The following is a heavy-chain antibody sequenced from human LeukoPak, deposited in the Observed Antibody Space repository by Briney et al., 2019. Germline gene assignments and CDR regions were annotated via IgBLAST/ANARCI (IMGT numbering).Heavy chain of an antibody. D-gene: IGHD2-21*02. J-gene: IGHJ4*02. V-gene: IGHV3-21*01. CDR1: GFTFSNYN. CDR3: ARDLPRCGGDCGDY. Sequence: GGSLRLSCAASGFTFSNYNMNWVRQAPGKGLEWVSSISSSSSFIYYADSVKGRFTISRDNAKNSLFLQMNVLRAEDTAVYYCARDLPRCGGDCGDYLGQGTLVTVSS. CDR2: ISSSSSFI.